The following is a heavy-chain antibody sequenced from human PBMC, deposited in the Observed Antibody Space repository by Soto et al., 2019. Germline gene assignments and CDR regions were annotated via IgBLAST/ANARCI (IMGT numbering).Heavy chain of an antibody. J-gene: IGHJ3*02. V-gene: IGHV4-34*01. Sequence: LETLSLTCAVYGGSFSGYYWSWIRQPPGKGLEWIGEINHSGSTNYNPSLKSRVTISVDTSKNQFSLKLSSVTAADTAVYYCARVLPWSGSQGLDAFDIWGQGTMVTVSS. CDR1: GGSFSGYY. D-gene: IGHD3-3*01. CDR2: INHSGST. CDR3: ARVLPWSGSQGLDAFDI.